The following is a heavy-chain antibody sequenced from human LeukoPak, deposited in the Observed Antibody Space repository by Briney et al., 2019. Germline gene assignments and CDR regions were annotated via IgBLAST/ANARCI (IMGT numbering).Heavy chain of an antibody. CDR1: GFTFKTYT. V-gene: IGHV3-7*01. Sequence: GGSLRLSCAASGFTFKTYTINWVRQAPGKGLEWVANIKQDGSEKYYVDSVKGRFTISRDNAKNSLYLQMNSLRAEDTAVYYCAKGAYYDSSGYFDYWGQGTLVTVSS. CDR3: AKGAYYDSSGYFDY. CDR2: IKQDGSEK. J-gene: IGHJ4*02. D-gene: IGHD3-22*01.